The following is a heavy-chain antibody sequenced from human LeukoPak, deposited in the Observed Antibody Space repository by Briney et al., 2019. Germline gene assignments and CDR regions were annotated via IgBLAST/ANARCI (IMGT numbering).Heavy chain of an antibody. Sequence: SETLSLTCTVSGGSISSYYWSWLRQPPGKGLEWIGYIYYSGSTNYNPSLKSRVTISVDTSKNQFSLKLSSVTAADTAVYYCARSPYYYDSSGYPYYFDYWGQGTLVTVSS. J-gene: IGHJ4*02. D-gene: IGHD3-22*01. V-gene: IGHV4-59*01. CDR1: GGSISSYY. CDR3: ARSPYYYDSSGYPYYFDY. CDR2: IYYSGST.